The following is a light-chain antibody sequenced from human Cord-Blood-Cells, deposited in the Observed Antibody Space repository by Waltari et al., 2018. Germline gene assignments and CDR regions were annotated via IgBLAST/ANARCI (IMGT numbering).Light chain of an antibody. CDR3: QQYGSSPWT. J-gene: IGKJ1*01. CDR1: QSVSSSY. Sequence: ELVLTQSQGPRTLSTGESSTLSCRTRQSVSSSYLDWYLQKPGQAPRLLIYGASSRAMGIQDRLSGSGYGTDFTLTISRLEAEDLAVYYCQQYGSSPWTFGQGTKVEIK. V-gene: IGKV3-20*01. CDR2: GAS.